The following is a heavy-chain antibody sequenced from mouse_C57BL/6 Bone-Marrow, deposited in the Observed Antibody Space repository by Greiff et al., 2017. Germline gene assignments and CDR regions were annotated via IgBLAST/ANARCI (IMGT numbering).Heavy chain of an antibody. CDR2: IDPSDSYT. CDR1: GYTFTSYW. V-gene: IGHV1-69*01. Sequence: VQLQQPGAELVMPGASVKLSCKASGYTFTSYWMHWVKQRPGQGLEWIGEIDPSDSYTNYNQKFKGKSTLTVDKSSSTAYMQLSSLTSEDSAVYYCARRCGYYAMDYWGQGTSVTVSS. J-gene: IGHJ4*01. CDR3: ARRCGYYAMDY.